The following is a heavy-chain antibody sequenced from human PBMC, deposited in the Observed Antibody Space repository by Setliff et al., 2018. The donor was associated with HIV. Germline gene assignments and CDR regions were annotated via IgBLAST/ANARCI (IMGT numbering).Heavy chain of an antibody. CDR2: ISGSGSTM. Sequence: GGSLRLSCAASGLTFSDYYMSWIRQALGKGLEWVSYISGSGSTMYFADPVKGRFTISRDNAKNSLYLQMKSLSVEDTAVYYCARDVAPMTTVTKDRWSLDYRGQGTLVTVSS. CDR1: GLTFSDYY. CDR3: ARDVAPMTTVTKDRWSLDY. J-gene: IGHJ4*02. V-gene: IGHV3-11*01. D-gene: IGHD4-17*01.